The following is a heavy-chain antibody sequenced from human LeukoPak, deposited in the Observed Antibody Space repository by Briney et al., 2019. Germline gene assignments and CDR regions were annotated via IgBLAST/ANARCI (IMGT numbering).Heavy chain of an antibody. J-gene: IGHJ5*01. CDR1: GYTFTGYY. CDR3: ARDLGDS. D-gene: IGHD7-27*01. Sequence: ASVTVSCKASGYTFTGYYMLWVRQAPGQGLEWMGWINPSSGGTNYAQKFQGRVTMTRDTSISTAYMELSRLRSDDTAVYYCARDLGDSWGQGTLVTVSS. CDR2: INPSSGGT. V-gene: IGHV1-2*02.